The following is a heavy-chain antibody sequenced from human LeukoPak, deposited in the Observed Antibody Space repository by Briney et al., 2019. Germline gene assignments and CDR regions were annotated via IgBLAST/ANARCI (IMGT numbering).Heavy chain of an antibody. CDR1: GFTFSSYA. J-gene: IGHJ4*02. Sequence: GGSLRLSCAASGFTFSSYAMSWVRQAPGKGLEWVSAISGSGGSTYYADSVKGRFTISRDNSKNTLYLQMNSLRAEDTAVYYCGVGGGSRGFDYWGQGTLVTVSS. D-gene: IGHD3-16*01. V-gene: IGHV3-23*01. CDR2: ISGSGGST. CDR3: GVGGGSRGFDY.